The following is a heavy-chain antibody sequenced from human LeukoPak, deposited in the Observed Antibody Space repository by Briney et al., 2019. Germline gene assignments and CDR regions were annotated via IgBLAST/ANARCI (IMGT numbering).Heavy chain of an antibody. CDR3: ARDRSPDFWSGDYRDAFDI. J-gene: IGHJ3*02. CDR1: GYTFTSYG. D-gene: IGHD3-3*01. Sequence: ASVKVSCKASGYTFTSYGISWVRQAPGQGLEWMGWISGYKGNTNYVQKFQGRVTMTTDTSTSTAYMELRSLRSDDTAVYYCARDRSPDFWSGDYRDAFDIWGQETKVIVSS. V-gene: IGHV1-18*01. CDR2: ISGYKGNT.